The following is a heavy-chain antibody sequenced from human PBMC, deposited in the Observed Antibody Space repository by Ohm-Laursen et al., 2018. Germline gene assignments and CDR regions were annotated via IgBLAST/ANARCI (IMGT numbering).Heavy chain of an antibody. CDR2: FYHSGHT. CDR1: NDSINGGYY. CDR3: GRIVGARYFDQ. Sequence: SDTLSLTCTVFNDSINGGYYWGWVRQPPGKGLEWIGSFYHSGHTYYNPSLKSRVSISMETPRNRFSLNLNSVTAADTAVYYCGRIVGARYFDQWGQGALVTVSS. D-gene: IGHD1-26*01. J-gene: IGHJ4*02. V-gene: IGHV4-38-2*02.